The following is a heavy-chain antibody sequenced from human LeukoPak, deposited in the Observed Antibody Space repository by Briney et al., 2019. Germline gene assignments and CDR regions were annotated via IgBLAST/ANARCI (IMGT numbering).Heavy chain of an antibody. CDR3: ARWWHYGSGSYNYYYYMDV. J-gene: IGHJ6*03. V-gene: IGHV1-18*01. CDR1: GYTFTSYG. CDR2: ISAYNGNT. D-gene: IGHD3-10*01. Sequence: ASVKVSCKASGYTFTSYGISWVRQAPGQGLEWMGWISAYNGNTNYAQKLQGRVTMTTDTSTSTAYMELRSLRSDDTAVYYCARWWHYGSGSYNYYYYMDVWGKGTTVTVSS.